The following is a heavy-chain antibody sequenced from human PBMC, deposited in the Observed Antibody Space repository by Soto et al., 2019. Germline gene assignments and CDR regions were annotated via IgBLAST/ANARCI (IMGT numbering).Heavy chain of an antibody. D-gene: IGHD2-21*01. CDR2: ISGGCGST. CDR1: GFTFSSYA. Sequence: GSLRLSCAASGFTFSSYAMRWVRQAPGKGLEWVSAISGGCGSTYEADSVKGGFTVSRGKSRNARYLQMNSLRAMDTAVYYCARADPFKFSVIPDFDYWGQGTLATLSS. J-gene: IGHJ4*02. CDR3: ARADPFKFSVIPDFDY. V-gene: IGHV3-23*01.